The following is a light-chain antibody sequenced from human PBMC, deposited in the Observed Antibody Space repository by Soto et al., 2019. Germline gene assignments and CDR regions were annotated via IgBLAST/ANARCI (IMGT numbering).Light chain of an antibody. CDR3: SSYTSSTTYV. CDR2: AVT. V-gene: IGLV2-14*01. Sequence: QSVLTQPASVSGSPGHSITISCTGTSSDVGGYDYVSWYQQYLGKAPKLMIYAVTNRPSGVSNRFSGSKSGNTASLTISGLQAEDEADYYCSSYTSSTTYVFGTGTKVTVL. J-gene: IGLJ1*01. CDR1: SSDVGGYDY.